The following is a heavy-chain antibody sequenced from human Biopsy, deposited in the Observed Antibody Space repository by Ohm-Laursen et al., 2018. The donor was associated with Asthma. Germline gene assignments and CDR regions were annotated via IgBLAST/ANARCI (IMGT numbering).Heavy chain of an antibody. CDR2: IMTVFGTT. D-gene: IGHD6-19*01. J-gene: IGHJ6*02. V-gene: IGHV1-69*01. CDR3: ARCQVGYSSGWSLLLKKIYYSGMDV. Sequence: GSSVKVSCKVPGGTFSNFAISWVRQAPGQGLEWLGGIMTVFGTTNYAQKFQGRVTITADESTSTACMEVTSLRSEDTAIYYCARCQVGYSSGWSLLLKKIYYSGMDVWGQGTAVTVSS. CDR1: GGTFSNFA.